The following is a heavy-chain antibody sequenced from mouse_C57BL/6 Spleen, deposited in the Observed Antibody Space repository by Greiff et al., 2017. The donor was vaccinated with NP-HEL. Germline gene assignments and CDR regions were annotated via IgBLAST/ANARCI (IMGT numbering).Heavy chain of an antibody. CDR3: ARSYYGSSTLDY. V-gene: IGHV3-8*01. CDR2: ISYSGST. CDR1: GYSITSDY. Sequence: EVHLVESGPGLAKPSQSLSLTCSVTGYSITSDYWNWIRKFPGNKLEYMGYISYSGSTYYYPSLKSRISITRDTSKNQYYLQLNSVTTEDTATYYCARSYYGSSTLDYWGQGTTLTVSS. D-gene: IGHD1-1*01. J-gene: IGHJ2*01.